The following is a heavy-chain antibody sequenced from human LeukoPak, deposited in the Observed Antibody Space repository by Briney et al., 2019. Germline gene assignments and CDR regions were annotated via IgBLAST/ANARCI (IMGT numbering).Heavy chain of an antibody. J-gene: IGHJ5*02. Sequence: ASVKVSCKASGGTFSSYAISWVRQAPGQGLEWMGGIIPIFGSANYAQNFQGRVTITADESTTTAYMELSSLRSEDTAVYYCARVGDDIVAGGSWFDPWGQGTLVTVSS. CDR1: GGTFSSYA. V-gene: IGHV1-69*01. CDR2: IIPIFGSA. D-gene: IGHD5-12*01. CDR3: ARVGDDIVAGGSWFDP.